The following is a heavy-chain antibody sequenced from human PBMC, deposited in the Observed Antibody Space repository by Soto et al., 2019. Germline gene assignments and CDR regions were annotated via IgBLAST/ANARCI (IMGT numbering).Heavy chain of an antibody. J-gene: IGHJ2*01. CDR2: IYYSGST. CDR3: ARGIKTYYYDSSGYYGWYFDL. CDR1: GGSISSGGYY. Sequence: QVQLQESGPGLVKPSQTLSLTCTVSGGSISSGGYYWSWIRQHPGKGLEWIGYIYYSGSTYYNPSLKSRVTISVDTAKTQFSLKLRSVTAADTAVYYGARGIKTYYYDSSGYYGWYFDLWGRGTLVTVSS. D-gene: IGHD3-22*01. V-gene: IGHV4-31*03.